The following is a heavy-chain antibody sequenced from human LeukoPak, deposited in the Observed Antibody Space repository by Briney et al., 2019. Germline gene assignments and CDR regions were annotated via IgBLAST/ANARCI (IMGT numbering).Heavy chain of an antibody. V-gene: IGHV3-66*01. J-gene: IGHJ4*02. D-gene: IGHD3-10*01. CDR3: ARGQIYGTGSYFFDH. CDR1: GFTFSSYA. Sequence: PGGSLRLSCAASGFTFSSYAMAWVRQTPGQGRLEGVSVIYTDGRTFYTDSVTGRFTISRDNSKNTLYLQMNSLRAEDTAVYYCARGQIYGTGSYFFDHWGQGTLVTVSS. CDR2: IYTDGRT.